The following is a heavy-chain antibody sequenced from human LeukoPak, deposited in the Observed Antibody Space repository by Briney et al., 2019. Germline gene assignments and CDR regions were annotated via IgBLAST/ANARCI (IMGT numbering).Heavy chain of an antibody. CDR2: IQYDGTKK. Sequence: GGSLRLSCAASGFNFRNYGIHWVRQAPGKGLEWVTFIQYDGTKKYYADSVKGRFTISRDNSKNTLYLQMNSLRPEDTALYYCVKNILTMTMDYMDVWGKGTTVSVSS. CDR3: VKNILTMTMDYMDV. CDR1: GFNFRNYG. V-gene: IGHV3-30*02. J-gene: IGHJ6*03. D-gene: IGHD4/OR15-4a*01.